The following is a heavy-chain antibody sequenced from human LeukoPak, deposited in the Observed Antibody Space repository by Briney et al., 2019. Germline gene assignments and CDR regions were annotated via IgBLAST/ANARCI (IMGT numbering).Heavy chain of an antibody. Sequence: ETLSLTCTVSGGSISSYYWSWVRQAPGKGLEWVSSISSSSSYIYYADSVKGRFTISRDNAKNSLYLQMNSLRAEDTAVYYCAGDFSVWGVEGARFDYWGQGTLVTVSS. J-gene: IGHJ4*02. V-gene: IGHV3-21*01. D-gene: IGHD3-10*01. CDR3: AGDFSVWGVEGARFDY. CDR1: GGSISSYY. CDR2: ISSSSSYI.